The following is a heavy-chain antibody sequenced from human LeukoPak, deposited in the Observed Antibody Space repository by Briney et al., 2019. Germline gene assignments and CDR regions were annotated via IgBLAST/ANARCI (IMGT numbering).Heavy chain of an antibody. D-gene: IGHD2-2*01. CDR3: AKSFRSTSLDY. J-gene: IGHJ4*02. V-gene: IGHV3-23*01. CDR1: GFTFSSYG. Sequence: GGSLRLSCAASGFTFSSYGMSWVRQAPGKGLEWVSGISGSGDNTYYADSVKGRFTISRDNSKNTLYPQMNSLRAGDTAVYYCAKSFRSTSLDYWGQGTLVTVSS. CDR2: ISGSGDNT.